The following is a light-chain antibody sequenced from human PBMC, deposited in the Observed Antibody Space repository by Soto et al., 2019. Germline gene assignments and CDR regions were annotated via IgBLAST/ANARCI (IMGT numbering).Light chain of an antibody. Sequence: PGERATLSCRASQTVSSSYLSWYQQKLGQAPRLLIYGATSRATGIPDRFSGSGSGTDFTLTISRLEPEDFAVYYRQQYCSSPRTFGQGTKVDIK. J-gene: IGKJ1*01. CDR1: QTVSSSY. CDR3: QQYCSSPRT. CDR2: GAT. V-gene: IGKV3-20*01.